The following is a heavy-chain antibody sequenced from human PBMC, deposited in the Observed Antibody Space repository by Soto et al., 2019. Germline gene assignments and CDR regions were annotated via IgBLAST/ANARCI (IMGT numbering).Heavy chain of an antibody. V-gene: IGHV1-69*13. CDR1: GFNFPSYG. CDR2: IIPVFGTI. D-gene: IGHD2-2*01. Sequence: GASVKVSCKISGFNFPSYGITWVRQAPGQGLEWLGGIIPVFGTINNAQKFQGRVTITADESTATAYMELSGLTSEDTAVYFCARXPRIYCTSASCHSYFDSWGQGTLVTVSS. CDR3: ARXPRIYCTSASCHSYFDS. J-gene: IGHJ4*02.